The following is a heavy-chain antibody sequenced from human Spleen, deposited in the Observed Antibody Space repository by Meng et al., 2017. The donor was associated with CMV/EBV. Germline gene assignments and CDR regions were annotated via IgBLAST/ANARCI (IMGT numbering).Heavy chain of an antibody. J-gene: IGHJ4*02. D-gene: IGHD6-13*01. V-gene: IGHV4-39*07. CDR2: VYNTGST. CDR1: GASISNSPYY. CDR3: ARDRRRYSSNWYSFDY. Sequence: SETLSLTCTVSGASISNSPYYWGWVRQSPGKGLEWIGSVYNTGSTNYSPSLESRVTILLDTSKKQFSLKLTSVTAADSAVYYCARDRRRYSSNWYSFDYWGQGMLVTVSS.